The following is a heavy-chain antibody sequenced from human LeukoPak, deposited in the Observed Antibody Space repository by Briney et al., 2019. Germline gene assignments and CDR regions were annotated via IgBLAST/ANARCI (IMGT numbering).Heavy chain of an antibody. Sequence: SETLSLTCTVSGGSISTYHWNWIRKSPEKGLEWIGYMQSTGNSNYNPSLKSRVTMSVDMSRDQIVLNLSSVTAADTAVYFCARDKQHSYGRYFDHWGQGTLVTVSS. D-gene: IGHD5-18*01. CDR3: ARDKQHSYGRYFDH. CDR2: MQSTGNS. CDR1: GGSISTYH. V-gene: IGHV4-59*01. J-gene: IGHJ4*02.